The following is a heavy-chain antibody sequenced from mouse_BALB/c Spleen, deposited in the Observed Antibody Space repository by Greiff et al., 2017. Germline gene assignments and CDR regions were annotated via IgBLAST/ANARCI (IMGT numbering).Heavy chain of an antibody. CDR3: ARALLRRRDY. CDR1: GFTFSSYG. D-gene: IGHD1-2*01. CDR2: INSNGGST. Sequence: EVMLVESGGGLVQPGGSLKLSCAASGFTFSSYGMSWVRQTPDKRLELVATINSNGGSTYYPDSVKGRFTISRDNAKNTLYLQMSSLKSEDTAMYYCARALLRRRDYWGQGTTLTVSA. V-gene: IGHV5-6-3*01. J-gene: IGHJ2*01.